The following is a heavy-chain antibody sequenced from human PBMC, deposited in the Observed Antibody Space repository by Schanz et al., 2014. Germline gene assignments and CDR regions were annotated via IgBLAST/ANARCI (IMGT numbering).Heavy chain of an antibody. D-gene: IGHD6-19*01. CDR1: GFTFSNHA. V-gene: IGHV3-23*01. J-gene: IGHJ4*02. Sequence: EVHLLESGGGLVQPGGSLRLSCAASGFTFSNHALSWVRQAPGKGLEWVSGIGGSGDSTHYADSVKGRFIISRDLSSNTLYLQMNSLRADDSAIYYCAKDHPSSGWPAFDVWGQGTQVTVSS. CDR2: IGGSGDST. CDR3: AKDHPSSGWPAFDV.